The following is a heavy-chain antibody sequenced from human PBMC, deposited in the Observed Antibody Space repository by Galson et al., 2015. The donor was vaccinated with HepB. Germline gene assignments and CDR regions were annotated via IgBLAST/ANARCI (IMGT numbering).Heavy chain of an antibody. D-gene: IGHD2-21*01. Sequence: SLRLSCAASGFTFSDYYMHWIRQAPGKGLEWVSYISSSGSTIYYADSVKGRFTISRDNAKNSVYLQMNSLRAEDTAVYYCARDYILWGFDYCGRGTLVTVSS. CDR1: GFTFSDYY. V-gene: IGHV3-11*01. CDR3: ARDYILWGFDY. J-gene: IGHJ4*02. CDR2: ISSSGSTI.